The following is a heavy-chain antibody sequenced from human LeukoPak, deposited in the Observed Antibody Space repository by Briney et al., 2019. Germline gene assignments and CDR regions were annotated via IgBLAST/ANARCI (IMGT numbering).Heavy chain of an antibody. CDR1: GDRVSTNTAA. D-gene: IGHD2-15*01. J-gene: IGHJ6*02. V-gene: IGHV6-1*01. CDR3: AREKVVIAATHYYGMDV. CDR2: TYYRSKWYN. Sequence: SQTLSLTCAISGDRVSTNTAAWSWIRQSPSRGLEWLGRTYYRSKWYNYYAGSVKNRIIFNPDTSKNQFSLQLNSVTPEDTAVYYCAREKVVIAATHYYGMDVWGQGTTVTVSS.